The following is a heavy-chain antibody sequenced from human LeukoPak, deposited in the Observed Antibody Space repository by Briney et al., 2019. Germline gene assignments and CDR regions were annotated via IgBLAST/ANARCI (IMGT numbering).Heavy chain of an antibody. CDR2: ISGSGDST. D-gene: IGHD3-22*01. V-gene: IGHV3-23*01. Sequence: GGSLRLSCAASGFTFSSFGMSWVRQAPGKGLEWVSGISGSGDSTCYADSVKGRFTISRDNSKNTLYLQMNSLRAEDTAVYYCANSGFDAFDIWGQGTMVTVSS. CDR3: ANSGFDAFDI. J-gene: IGHJ3*02. CDR1: GFTFSSFG.